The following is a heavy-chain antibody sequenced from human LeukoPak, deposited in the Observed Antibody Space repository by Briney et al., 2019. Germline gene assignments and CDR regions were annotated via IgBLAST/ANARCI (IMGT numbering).Heavy chain of an antibody. CDR2: ISSSSYI. V-gene: IGHV3-21*01. J-gene: IGHJ4*02. CDR3: ARETYCGGDCYVQYYFDY. Sequence: GGSLRLSCAASGFTFSSYSMNWVRQAPGKGLEWVSSISSSSYIYYADSVKGRFTISRDNAKNSLYLQMNSLRAEDTAVYYCARETYCGGDCYVQYYFDYWGQGTLVTVSS. CDR1: GFTFSSYS. D-gene: IGHD2-21*02.